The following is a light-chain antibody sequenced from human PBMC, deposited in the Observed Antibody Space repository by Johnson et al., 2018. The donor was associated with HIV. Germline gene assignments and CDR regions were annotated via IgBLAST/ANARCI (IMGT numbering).Light chain of an antibody. V-gene: IGLV1-51*02. CDR2: ENN. CDR3: GTWDSSLSVV. CDR1: SSNIGNNY. Sequence: QSVLTQSPSVSAAPGQKVTISFSGSSSNIGNNYVSWYQQLPGTAPKLLIYENNKRPSGIPDRFSGSKSGTSATLGITGLQTGDEADYYCGTWDSSLSVVFGTGTKVTVL. J-gene: IGLJ1*01.